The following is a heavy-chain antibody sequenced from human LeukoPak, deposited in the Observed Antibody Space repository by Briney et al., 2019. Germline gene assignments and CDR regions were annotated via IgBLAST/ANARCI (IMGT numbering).Heavy chain of an antibody. CDR1: GFTFSNAW. D-gene: IGHD2-2*01. CDR3: TTDPESPRRDIVVVPAAMGKYNWFDP. CDR2: IKSKTDGGTT. Sequence: GGSLRLSCEASGFTFSNAWMSWVRQAPGKGLEWVGRIKSKTDGGTTDYAAPVKGRFTISRDDSKNTLYLQMNSLKTEDTAVYYCTTDPESPRRDIVVVPAAMGKYNWFDPWGQGTLVTVSS. V-gene: IGHV3-15*01. J-gene: IGHJ5*02.